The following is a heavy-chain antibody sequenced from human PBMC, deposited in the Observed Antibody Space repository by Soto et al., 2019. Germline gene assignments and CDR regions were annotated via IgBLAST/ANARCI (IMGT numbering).Heavy chain of an antibody. Sequence: GASVKVSCKASGGTFNKFAFSWVRQAPGQGFEWMGGIIHVFRSANYAQRFRGRITITADEYTSTVYLYLNDLRSDDTAVYYCARRYCASDNCPLFYYFVDLWGLGTTVTVSS. V-gene: IGHV1-69*13. D-gene: IGHD2-21*02. CDR1: GGTFNKFA. J-gene: IGHJ6*02. CDR2: IIHVFRSA. CDR3: ARRYCASDNCPLFYYFVDL.